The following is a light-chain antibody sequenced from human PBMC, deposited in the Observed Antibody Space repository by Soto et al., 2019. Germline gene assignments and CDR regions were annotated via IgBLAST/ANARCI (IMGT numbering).Light chain of an antibody. CDR3: QQSSNWPPWT. V-gene: IGKV3-11*01. CDR1: QSVSSY. Sequence: EIVLTQSPATLSLSPGERATLSCRASQSVSSYLAWYQQKPGQAPRLLIYDASNRATGIPARFSGSGSGTDFTLTISILEPEDFAVYYCQQSSNWPPWTFGQGTKVEIK. CDR2: DAS. J-gene: IGKJ1*01.